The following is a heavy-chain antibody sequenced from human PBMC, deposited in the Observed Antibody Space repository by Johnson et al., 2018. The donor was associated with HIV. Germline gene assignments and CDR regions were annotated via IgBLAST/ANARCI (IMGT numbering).Heavy chain of an antibody. V-gene: IGHV3-30*18. J-gene: IGHJ3*02. CDR1: GFTFSSYG. Sequence: QVQLVESGGGVVQPGRSLRLSCAASGFTFSSYGMHWVRQAPGKGLEWVAVISCNGGNKYYADSVKGRFIISRDNSKNTLYLQMNSLRAEDTALYYCAKAGDEGLPFDIWGQGTMVTVSS. CDR3: AKAGDEGLPFDI. D-gene: IGHD3-10*01. CDR2: ISCNGGNK.